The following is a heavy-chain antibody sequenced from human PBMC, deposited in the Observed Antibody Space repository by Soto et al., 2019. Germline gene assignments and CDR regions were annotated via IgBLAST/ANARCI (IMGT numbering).Heavy chain of an antibody. Sequence: ASVKVSCKASGYTFTGYYMHWVRQAPGQGLEWMGWINPNSGGTNYAQKFQGRVTMTRDTSISTAYMELSRLRSDDTAVYYCARDAYGIYNWFDPWGQGTLVTVSS. J-gene: IGHJ5*02. CDR2: INPNSGGT. D-gene: IGHD4-17*01. V-gene: IGHV1-2*02. CDR3: ARDAYGIYNWFDP. CDR1: GYTFTGYY.